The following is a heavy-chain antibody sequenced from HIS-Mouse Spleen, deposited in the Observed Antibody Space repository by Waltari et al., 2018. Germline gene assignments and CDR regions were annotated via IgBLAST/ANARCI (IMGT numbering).Heavy chain of an antibody. V-gene: IGHV3-30*18. J-gene: IGHJ5*02. CDR3: AKEGLIVGATNWFDP. Sequence: QVQLVESGGGVVQPGRSLRLSCAASGFTFSSHGMHWVRRAPNKGVEWVAVRSYDGSTKYYADSVKCRFTISRDNSKNTLYLQMNSLRAEDTAVYYCAKEGLIVGATNWFDPWGQGTLVTVSS. D-gene: IGHD1-26*01. CDR2: RSYDGSTK. CDR1: GFTFSSHG.